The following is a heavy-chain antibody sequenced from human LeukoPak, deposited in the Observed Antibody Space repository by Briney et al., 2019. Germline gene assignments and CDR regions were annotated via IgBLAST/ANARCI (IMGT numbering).Heavy chain of an antibody. Sequence: GGSLRLSCAASGFTFSSYEMNWVRQAPGKGLEWVSYISSSGSTIYYADSVKGRFTISRDNAKNSLYLQMNSLRAEDTAVYYCARDKGDGLQLWSYYYGMDVWGKGTTVTVSS. CDR3: ARDKGDGLQLWSYYYGMDV. J-gene: IGHJ6*04. CDR1: GFTFSSYE. D-gene: IGHD5-18*01. CDR2: ISSSGSTI. V-gene: IGHV3-48*03.